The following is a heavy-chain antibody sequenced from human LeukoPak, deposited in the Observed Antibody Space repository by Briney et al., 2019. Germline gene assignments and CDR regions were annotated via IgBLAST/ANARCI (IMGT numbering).Heavy chain of an antibody. V-gene: IGHV4-61*01. Sequence: SETLSLTCTVSGYSISSGYYWGWIRQPPGKGLEWIAYSNYGGNTNYNPSLKSRVTISVDTSKNQFSLKLSSVTAADTAVYYCARGGNINVLAPTVAYDAFDIWGQGAMVTVSS. CDR3: ARGGNINVLAPTVAYDAFDI. CDR2: SNYGGNT. CDR1: GYSISSGYY. D-gene: IGHD2-8*01. J-gene: IGHJ3*02.